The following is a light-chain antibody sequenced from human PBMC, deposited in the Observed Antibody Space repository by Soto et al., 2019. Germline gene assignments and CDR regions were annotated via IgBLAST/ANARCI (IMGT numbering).Light chain of an antibody. CDR3: QQYGSSPPWT. CDR1: ESISSSY. Sequence: EILMTQSPATLSLSPGERATLSCRAAESISSSYLAWYQQKPGQAPRLLLYGASSRATGIPDRFSGSGSGTDFTLTISRLETEDFAVYYCQQYGSSPPWTFGQGTKVDIK. V-gene: IGKV3-20*01. CDR2: GAS. J-gene: IGKJ1*01.